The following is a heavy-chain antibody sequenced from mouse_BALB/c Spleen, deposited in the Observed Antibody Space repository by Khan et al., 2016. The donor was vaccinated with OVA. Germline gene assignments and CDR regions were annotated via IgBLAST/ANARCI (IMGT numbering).Heavy chain of an antibody. CDR3: AKDPPYYALDY. CDR1: GFSLTDYA. J-gene: IGHJ4*01. CDR2: IRAGGSK. V-gene: IGHV2-6-5*01. Sequence: QVQLKESGPGLVAPSQSLSITCTASGFSLTDYAVTWVRQPPGKGLEWLGGIRAGGSKYYNSALKSRLSTINDNSKSHAFLKMNSLQTADAALYYCAKDPPYYALDYWGQGTSVTVSS.